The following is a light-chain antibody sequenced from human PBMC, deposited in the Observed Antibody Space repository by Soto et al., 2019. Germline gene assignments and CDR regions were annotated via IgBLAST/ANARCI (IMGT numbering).Light chain of an antibody. CDR2: GAS. CDR1: QGISTF. J-gene: IGKJ5*01. CDR3: QQLNSYPSIA. V-gene: IGKV1-9*01. Sequence: QLTQSPSSLSASVGDRVTITCRASQGISTFLAWYQQKPGKAPKLLIFGASTLQSGVPSRFSGSGSGTDFTLTISSLQPEDFATYYCQQLNSYPSIAFGQGTRLEIK.